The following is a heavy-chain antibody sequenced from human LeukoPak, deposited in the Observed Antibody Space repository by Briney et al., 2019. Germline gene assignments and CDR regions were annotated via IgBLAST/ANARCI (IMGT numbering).Heavy chain of an antibody. Sequence: PGGSLRLSCAASGVTFSNFWMSWVRQAPGKGLEGVANINPDGSAKYYVDSVKGRFTISRDNAENSLYLQINSLSPEDTAVYYCARHFSTYSYALDVWGQGTTVTVSS. V-gene: IGHV3-7*01. J-gene: IGHJ6*02. CDR2: INPDGSAK. D-gene: IGHD3-3*02. CDR3: ARHFSTYSYALDV. CDR1: GVTFSNFW.